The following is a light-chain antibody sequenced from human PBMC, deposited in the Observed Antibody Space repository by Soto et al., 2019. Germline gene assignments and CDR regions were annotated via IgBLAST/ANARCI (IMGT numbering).Light chain of an antibody. CDR1: RSISIY. CDR3: QQSHSTPSWT. J-gene: IGKJ1*01. CDR2: AAS. V-gene: IGKV1-39*01. Sequence: DIQMTQSPSSLSASVGDRVTITCRASRSISIYLNWYQQRPGKATKLLIYAASSLQSGVPSRFSGSGSGTDFTLTLRSLQPEDFAAYYCQQSHSTPSWTFGQGTKVDIK.